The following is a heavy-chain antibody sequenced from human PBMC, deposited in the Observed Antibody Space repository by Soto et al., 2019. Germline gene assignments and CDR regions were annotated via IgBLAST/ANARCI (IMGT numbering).Heavy chain of an antibody. V-gene: IGHV3-21*01. Sequence: EVQLVESGGGLVKPGGSLRLSCAASGFTFSSYSMNWVRQAPGKGLEWVSSISSSSSYIYYADSVKGRFTVSRDNAKNSLYLQMTSLRAEDPAVYYCARDQPGYSYGYGLGYWGQGTLVTVSS. CDR2: ISSSSSYI. D-gene: IGHD5-18*01. CDR3: ARDQPGYSYGYGLGY. J-gene: IGHJ4*02. CDR1: GFTFSSYS.